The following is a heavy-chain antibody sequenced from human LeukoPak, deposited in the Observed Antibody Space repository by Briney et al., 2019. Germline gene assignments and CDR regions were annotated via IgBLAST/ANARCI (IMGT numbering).Heavy chain of an antibody. Sequence: SSETLSLTCTVSGGSISSYYWSWIRQPPGKGLEWIGYIYYSGSTNYNPSLKSRVTISVDTSKNQFSLKLSSVTAADTAVYYCAREIYEWYFGLWGRGTLVTVSS. D-gene: IGHD5/OR15-5a*01. V-gene: IGHV4-59*01. CDR3: AREIYEWYFGL. CDR1: GGSISSYY. J-gene: IGHJ2*01. CDR2: IYYSGST.